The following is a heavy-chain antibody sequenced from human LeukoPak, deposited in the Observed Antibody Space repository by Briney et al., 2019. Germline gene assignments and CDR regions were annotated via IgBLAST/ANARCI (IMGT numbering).Heavy chain of an antibody. Sequence: SVKVSCKASGGTFSSYAISWVRQAPGQGLEWMGGIIPIFGTANYAQKFQGRVTITADESTSTAYMELSSLRSEDTAVYSCARGTEPPRYYYSGIDVWGQGTTVTVSS. CDR1: GGTFSSYA. J-gene: IGHJ6*02. CDR3: ARGTEPPRYYYSGIDV. D-gene: IGHD1-14*01. CDR2: IIPIFGTA. V-gene: IGHV1-69*13.